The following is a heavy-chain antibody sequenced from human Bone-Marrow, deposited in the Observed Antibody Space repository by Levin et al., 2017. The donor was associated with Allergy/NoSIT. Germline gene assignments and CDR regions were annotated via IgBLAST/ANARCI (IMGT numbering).Heavy chain of an antibody. D-gene: IGHD2-2*01. CDR2: ISYDGAQK. V-gene: IGHV3-30-3*01. CDR1: GFSFDNFA. J-gene: IGHJ6*02. CDR3: ARMVVPASMTHFFYYGMDV. Sequence: PGGSLRLSCAGSGFSFDNFAIHWVRQAPGKGLEWVAIISYDGAQKYYAEAVKGRFTLSRDNSKNTLSLQMNSLRPEDTAVYHCARMVVPASMTHFFYYGMDVWGQGTTVTVSS.